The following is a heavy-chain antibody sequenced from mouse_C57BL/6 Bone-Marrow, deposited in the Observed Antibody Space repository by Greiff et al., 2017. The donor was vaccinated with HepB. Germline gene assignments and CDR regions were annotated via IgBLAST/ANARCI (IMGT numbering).Heavy chain of an antibody. CDR2: ISYDGSN. CDR3: ARSRFSFDY. V-gene: IGHV3-6*01. J-gene: IGHJ2*01. CDR1: GYSITSGYY. Sequence: EVKLQESGPGLVKPSQSLSLTCSVTGYSITSGYYWNWIRQFPGNKLEWMGYISYDGSNNYNPSLKNRISITRDTSKNQFFLKLNSVTTEDTATYYCARSRFSFDYWGQGTTLTVSS.